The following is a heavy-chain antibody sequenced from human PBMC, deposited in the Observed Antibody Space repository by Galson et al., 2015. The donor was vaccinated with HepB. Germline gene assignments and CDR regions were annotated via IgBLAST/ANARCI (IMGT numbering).Heavy chain of an antibody. CDR3: ARVMVTAGLAREDY. V-gene: IGHV3-11*05. Sequence: SLRLSCAATGFTFSNYHMSWIRQAPGKGLEWLSYIESRSSYTSHAASVKGRFTISRDNAKNSLYLQMNSLGVEDTAVYFCARVMVTAGLAREDYWGRGTLVTVSS. CDR2: IESRSSYT. D-gene: IGHD2-21*02. CDR1: GFTFSNYH. J-gene: IGHJ4*02.